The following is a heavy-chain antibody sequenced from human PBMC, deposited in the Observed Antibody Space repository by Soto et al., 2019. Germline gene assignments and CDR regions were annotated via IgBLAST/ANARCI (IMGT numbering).Heavy chain of an antibody. CDR2: IRVGGGDT. CDR1: GFTFSSSA. V-gene: IGHV3-23*01. Sequence: VRLLESGGGLAQPGGSRRLSCAASGFTFSSSAMNWVRQAPGKGLEWVSSIRVGGGDTFYADSVRGRFTVSRDISGTTLYLQMNSLRAEDTAIYYCAKCSVGTVRTSGWCNWFDPWGQGTLVTVSS. CDR3: AKCSVGTVRTSGWCNWFDP. D-gene: IGHD6-19*01. J-gene: IGHJ5*02.